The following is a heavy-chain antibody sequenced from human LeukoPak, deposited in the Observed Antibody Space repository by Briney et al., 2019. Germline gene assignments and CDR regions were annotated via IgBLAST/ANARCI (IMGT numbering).Heavy chain of an antibody. D-gene: IGHD3-22*01. CDR3: ARDRREYYYDSSAPGGY. J-gene: IGHJ4*02. V-gene: IGHV1-18*01. CDR2: ISAYNGNT. Sequence: ASVKVSCTASGYTFTSYGISWVRQAPGQGLEWMGWISAYNGNTNYAQKLQGRVTMTTDTSTSTAYMELRSLRSDDTAVYYCARDRREYYYDSSAPGGYWGQGTLVTVSS. CDR1: GYTFTSYG.